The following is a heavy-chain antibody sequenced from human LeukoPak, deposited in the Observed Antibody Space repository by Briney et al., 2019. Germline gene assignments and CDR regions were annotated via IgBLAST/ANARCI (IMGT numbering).Heavy chain of an antibody. J-gene: IGHJ4*02. D-gene: IGHD3-9*01. CDR2: IYHSGST. V-gene: IGHV4-30-2*01. Sequence: SQTLSLTCAVSGGSISSGGYSWRWIRQPPGKGLEWIGYIYHSGSTYYNPSLKSRVTISVDRSKNQFSLKLSSVTAADTAVYYCARVRYKFSLDYWGQGTLVTVSS. CDR1: GGSISSGGYS. CDR3: ARVRYKFSLDY.